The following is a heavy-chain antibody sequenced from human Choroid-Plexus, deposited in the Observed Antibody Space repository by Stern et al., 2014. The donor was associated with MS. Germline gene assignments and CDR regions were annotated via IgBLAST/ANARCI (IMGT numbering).Heavy chain of an antibody. Sequence: VQLEESGGGVVQPGRPLRLSCVASGFTFGSCAMHWVRQAPGKGLEWVAGVSYAGSNKNYADSVKGRFTISRDNSQNTLYMQMSSLRPEDTAVYYCAKDRQYLTYFFDHWGQGSLVTVSS. D-gene: IGHD2/OR15-2a*01. J-gene: IGHJ5*02. V-gene: IGHV3-30*18. CDR3: AKDRQYLTYFFDH. CDR2: VSYAGSNK. CDR1: GFTFGSCA.